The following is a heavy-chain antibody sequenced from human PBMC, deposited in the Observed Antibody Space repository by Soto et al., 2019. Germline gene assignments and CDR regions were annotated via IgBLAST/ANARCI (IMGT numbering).Heavy chain of an antibody. Sequence: QVQLVQSGAEEKKPGASVKVSCKASGYTFTSYAMHWVRQAPGQRLEWMGWINAGNGNTKYSQKFQGRVTITRDTSASTAYMELSSLRSEDTAVYYCARDKSWNYSYYYYGMDVWGQGTTVTVSS. V-gene: IGHV1-3*05. CDR1: GYTFTSYA. J-gene: IGHJ6*02. CDR3: ARDKSWNYSYYYYGMDV. CDR2: INAGNGNT. D-gene: IGHD1-7*01.